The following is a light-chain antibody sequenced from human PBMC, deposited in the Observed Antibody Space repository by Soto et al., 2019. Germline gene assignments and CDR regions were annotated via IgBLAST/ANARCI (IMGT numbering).Light chain of an antibody. CDR3: QQYGSSGT. CDR1: QSVSNNY. J-gene: IGKJ1*01. CDR2: GAS. Sequence: EIVLTQCPGTLSLSPVERATRSCRASQSVSNNYLAWYQQKPGQAPRLLIYGASNRATGIPDRFSGSGSGTDFTLTISRLEPEDFAVYYCQQYGSSGTFGQGTKVDIK. V-gene: IGKV3-20*01.